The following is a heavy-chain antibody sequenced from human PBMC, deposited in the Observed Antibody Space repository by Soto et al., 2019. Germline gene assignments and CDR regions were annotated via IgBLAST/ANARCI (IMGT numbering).Heavy chain of an antibody. Sequence: QVQLVQSGAEVKKPGSSVKVSCKASGDTFSSYAISWVRQARGPGLEWMRGIIPIFGTANYAQKFQGRVTINAEESTTTAYMELSSLRSEDTALYYCASRPQVAVYGYYQELDYWFQGTRVTVSS. CDR2: IIPIFGTA. V-gene: IGHV1-69*12. CDR3: ASRPQVAVYGYYQELDY. J-gene: IGHJ4*02. CDR1: GDTFSSYA. D-gene: IGHD4-17*01.